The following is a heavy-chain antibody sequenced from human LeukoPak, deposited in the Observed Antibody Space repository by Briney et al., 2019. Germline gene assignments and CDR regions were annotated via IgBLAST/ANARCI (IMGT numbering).Heavy chain of an antibody. CDR2: IIPIFGIA. CDR3: ARGNVVVPAATTFDY. CDR1: GGTFSSYA. Sequence: ASVTVSCKASGGTFSSYAISWVRQAPGQGLEWMGRIIPIFGIANYAQKFQGRVTITVDKSTSTAYMELSSLRSEDTAVYYCARGNVVVPAATTFDYWGQGTLVTVSS. V-gene: IGHV1-69*04. J-gene: IGHJ4*02. D-gene: IGHD2-2*01.